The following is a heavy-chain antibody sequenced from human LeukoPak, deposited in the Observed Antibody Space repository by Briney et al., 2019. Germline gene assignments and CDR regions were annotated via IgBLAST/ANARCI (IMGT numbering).Heavy chain of an antibody. V-gene: IGHV1-18*01. J-gene: IGHJ4*02. Sequence: ASVKVSCKASGGTFSSYAISWVRQAPGQGLEWMGWISAYNGNTNYAQKLQGRVTMTTDTSTSTAYMELRSLRSDDTAVYYCARDHFSHGVAVAGTDWGQGTLVTVSS. CDR1: GGTFSSYA. CDR2: ISAYNGNT. CDR3: ARDHFSHGVAVAGTD. D-gene: IGHD6-19*01.